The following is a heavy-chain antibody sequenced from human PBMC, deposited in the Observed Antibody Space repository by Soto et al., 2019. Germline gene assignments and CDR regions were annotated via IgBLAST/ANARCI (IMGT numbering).Heavy chain of an antibody. D-gene: IGHD2-21*01. Sequence: QVQLVQSGTEVREPGASVKGSCRASAYIFTKHLMHWVRQAPGQGPEWMGYISLGGGTTGYAQKFQGRVPVSRDTSTITVYMVLNSLTSEDTAVYYCASELCGGLFDNWGQGTLVTVSS. CDR1: AYIFTKHL. CDR3: ASELCGGLFDN. J-gene: IGHJ4*02. V-gene: IGHV1-46*03. CDR2: ISLGGGTT.